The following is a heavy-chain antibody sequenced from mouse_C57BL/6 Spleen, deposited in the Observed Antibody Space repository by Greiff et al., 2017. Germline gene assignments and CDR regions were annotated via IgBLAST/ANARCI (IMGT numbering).Heavy chain of an antibody. D-gene: IGHD1-2*01. CDR3: ARSGTAGGFDY. J-gene: IGHJ2*01. CDR2: INPGRGGT. V-gene: IGHV1-54*01. Sequence: QVQLQQSGAELVRPGTSVKVSCKASGYAFTNYLIEWVKQRPGQGLEWIGVINPGRGGTNYNEKFKGRATLTADKSSSTAYMQLSSLTSEDSAVYFCARSGTAGGFDYWGQGTTLTVSS. CDR1: GYAFTNYL.